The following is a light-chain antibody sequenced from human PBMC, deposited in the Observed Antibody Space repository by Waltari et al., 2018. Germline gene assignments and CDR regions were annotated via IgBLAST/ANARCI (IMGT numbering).Light chain of an antibody. CDR2: DVN. CDR3: SSPSTNNVVV. Sequence: QSALTHPASVSASPGQSITISCTGTSGDIGGSDFVSWYQHHPGRAPKVLIFDVNHRPSGISDRFSGSKSGNTASLTISGLQAEDDADYYCSSPSTNNVVVFGGGTKVTVL. V-gene: IGLV2-14*01. J-gene: IGLJ2*01. CDR1: SGDIGGSDF.